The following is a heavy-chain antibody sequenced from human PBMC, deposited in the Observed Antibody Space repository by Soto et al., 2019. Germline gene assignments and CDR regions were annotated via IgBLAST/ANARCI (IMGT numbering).Heavy chain of an antibody. CDR3: ARAYSSSSPYYYYGMDV. D-gene: IGHD6-6*01. CDR1: GFTFSSYE. J-gene: IGHJ6*02. V-gene: IGHV3-48*03. Sequence: EVQLVESGGGLVQPGGSLRLSCAASGFTFSSYEMNWVRQAPGKGLEWVSYISSSGSTIYYADSVKGRFTISRDNAKNSLYLQTNSLRAEDTAVYYCARAYSSSSPYYYYGMDVWGQGTTVTVSS. CDR2: ISSSGSTI.